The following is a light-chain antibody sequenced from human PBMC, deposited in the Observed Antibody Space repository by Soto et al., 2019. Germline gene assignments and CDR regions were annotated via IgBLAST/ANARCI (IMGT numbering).Light chain of an antibody. CDR2: DVT. CDR3: CSYAGSYTYI. J-gene: IGLJ1*01. V-gene: IGLV2-11*01. Sequence: QSVLTQPRSVSGSPGQSVTISCTESYSDVGTFYFVSWYQQYPGKGPKLIIYDVTERPSGVPDRFSGSKSGNTASLTISGLQAEDEADYYCCSYAGSYTYIFGSGTKVTVL. CDR1: YSDVGTFYF.